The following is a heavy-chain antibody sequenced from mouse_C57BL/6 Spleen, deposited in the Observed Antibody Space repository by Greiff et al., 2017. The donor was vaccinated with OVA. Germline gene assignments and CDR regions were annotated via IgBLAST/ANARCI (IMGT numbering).Heavy chain of an antibody. J-gene: IGHJ2*01. Sequence: ESGPGLVKPSQSLSLTCSVTGYSITSGYYWNWIRQFPGNKLEWMGYISYDGSNNYNPSLKNRISITRDTAKNQFFLKLNSVTTEDTATYDCARGEYYGSSYDFDYWGQGTTLTVSS. CDR3: ARGEYYGSSYDFDY. CDR1: GYSITSGYY. CDR2: ISYDGSN. V-gene: IGHV3-6*01. D-gene: IGHD1-1*01.